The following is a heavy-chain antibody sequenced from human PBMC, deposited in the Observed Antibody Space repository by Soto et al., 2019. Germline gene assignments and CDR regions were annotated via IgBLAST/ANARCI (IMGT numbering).Heavy chain of an antibody. J-gene: IGHJ6*03. CDR1: GYSFASYW. V-gene: IGHV5-51*01. CDR3: ATTGAARHSDYYYYMDV. D-gene: IGHD6-6*01. CDR2: IYPGDSET. Sequence: PGESLKISCKGSGYSFASYWIGWVRQMPGKGLEWMGIIYPGDSETRYSPSFQGRVTISADKSISTAYLQWSSLKASDTAMYYCATTGAARHSDYYYYMDVWGKGTTVTVSS.